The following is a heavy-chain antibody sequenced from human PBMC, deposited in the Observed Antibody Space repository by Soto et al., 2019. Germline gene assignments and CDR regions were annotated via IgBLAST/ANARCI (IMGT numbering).Heavy chain of an antibody. CDR2: IIPIFGTA. D-gene: IGHD2-2*01. J-gene: IGHJ6*02. CDR1: GGTFSSYA. V-gene: IGHV1-69*13. Sequence: GASVKVSCKACGGTFSSYAISWLRQAPGQGLEWMGGIIPIFGTANYAQKFQGRVTITADESTSTAYMELSSLRSEDTAVYYCARGEFIVVVPAAISMDVWGQGTTVTVSS. CDR3: ARGEFIVVVPAAISMDV.